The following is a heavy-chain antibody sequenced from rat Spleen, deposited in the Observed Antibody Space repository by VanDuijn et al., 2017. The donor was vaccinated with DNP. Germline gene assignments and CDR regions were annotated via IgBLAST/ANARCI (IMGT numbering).Heavy chain of an antibody. CDR3: VRWVRALDYYDGYYAMDA. CDR1: GYSITSNY. J-gene: IGHJ4*01. V-gene: IGHV3-3*01. Sequence: EVQLQESGPGLVKPSQSLSLTCSVTGYSITSNYWGWIRKFPGNKLEWMGSINSAGNTNYNPSLKSRISITRDTSKNQFFLQLNSVITEDTATYYCVRWVRALDYYDGYYAMDAWGQGTSVTVSS. CDR2: INSAGNT. D-gene: IGHD1-12*02.